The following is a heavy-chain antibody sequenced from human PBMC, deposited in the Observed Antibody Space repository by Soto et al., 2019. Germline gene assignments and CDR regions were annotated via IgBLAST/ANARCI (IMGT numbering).Heavy chain of an antibody. CDR1: GFTVSSNY. V-gene: IGHV3-53*01. Sequence: QAGGSLRLSCAASGFTVSSNYMSWVRQAPGKGLEWVSVIYSGGSTYYADSVKGRFTISRDNSKNTLYLQMNSLRAEDTAVYYCARVAPKSGSCYRDWGQGTLVTVSS. CDR3: ARVAPKSGSCYRD. J-gene: IGHJ4*02. D-gene: IGHD2-15*01. CDR2: IYSGGST.